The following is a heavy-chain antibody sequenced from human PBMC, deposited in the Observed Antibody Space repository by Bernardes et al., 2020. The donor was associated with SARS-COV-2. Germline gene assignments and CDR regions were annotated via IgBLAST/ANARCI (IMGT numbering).Heavy chain of an antibody. Sequence: GGSLRLSCTTSGFTFSNYDMNWVRQPTGKSLEWVATIDTAGDTFYSGSVEGRFVISRENAKNSLYLQIDNLEAGDTAIYYCVRDGRPPLNGLDVWGQGTTVTVSS. D-gene: IGHD6-6*01. CDR3: VRDGRPPLNGLDV. V-gene: IGHV3-13*01. J-gene: IGHJ6*02. CDR2: IDTAGDT. CDR1: GFTFSNYD.